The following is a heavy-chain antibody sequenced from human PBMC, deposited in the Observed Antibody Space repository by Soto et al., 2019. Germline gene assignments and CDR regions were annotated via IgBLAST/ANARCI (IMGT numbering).Heavy chain of an antibody. V-gene: IGHV1-69*15. J-gene: IGHJ6*02. CDR3: ARNGAYSSSQFVRDV. CDR1: GGTLNYNT. CDR2: IVTGSNTA. D-gene: IGHD6-13*01. Sequence: VKVSCMASGGTLNYNTFSWGTRAPGQGLEWMGRIVTGSNTANHEQKFLDRVTITADDSTKTVYIALSSLRSEDTAVYYCARNGAYSSSQFVRDVWAQGTTFTVS.